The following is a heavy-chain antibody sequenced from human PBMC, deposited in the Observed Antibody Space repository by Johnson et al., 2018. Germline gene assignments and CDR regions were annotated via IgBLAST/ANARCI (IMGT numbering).Heavy chain of an antibody. CDR3: VKFARPWRVSTVLSDPAFDA. V-gene: IGHV3-30*18. D-gene: IGHD1-1*01. Sequence: QVQLVESGGIVIQXGRSLRLSCAASGFTFNTYAMHWVRQAPGKGLEWVAVISYDGVNQYYAVSVRGRFTISRDHSKTTLYLQRSSPRAEDTALYYCVKFARPWRVSTVLSDPAFDAWGQGTMVTVSS. CDR1: GFTFNTYA. CDR2: ISYDGVNQ. J-gene: IGHJ3*01.